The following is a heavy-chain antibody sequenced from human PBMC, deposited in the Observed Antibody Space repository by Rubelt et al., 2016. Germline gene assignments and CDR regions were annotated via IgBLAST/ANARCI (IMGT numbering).Heavy chain of an antibody. J-gene: IGHJ4*02. Sequence: GQLVQSGAEVKKPGASVKVSCKASGYTFAGHYMHWVRQAPGQGLEWMGWINPNSGGTNYAQKFQGRVTMTRDTSISTAYMELSRLRSDDTAVYYCARARSPMVATGAFDYWGQGTLVTVSS. CDR2: INPNSGGT. CDR3: ARARSPMVATGAFDY. CDR1: GYTFAGHY. D-gene: IGHD5-12*01. V-gene: IGHV1-2*02.